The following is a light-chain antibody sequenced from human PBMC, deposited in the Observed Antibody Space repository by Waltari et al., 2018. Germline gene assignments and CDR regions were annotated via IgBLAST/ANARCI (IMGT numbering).Light chain of an antibody. V-gene: IGKV4-1*01. CDR2: WAS. CDR1: QSVLYTSNNKNY. CDR3: QQYYTIPPQT. J-gene: IGKJ1*01. Sequence: DIVMTQSPDSLAVSLGERATINCKSSQSVLYTSNNKNYLAWYQQKPGQPPKLLIYWASTRKSGVPDRFSGSGSGTDFTLTISSLQAEDVAVYYCQQYYTIPPQTFGQGTKVEIK.